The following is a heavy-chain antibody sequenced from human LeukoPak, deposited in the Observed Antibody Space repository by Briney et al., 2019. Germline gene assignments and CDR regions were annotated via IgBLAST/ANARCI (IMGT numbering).Heavy chain of an antibody. Sequence: SETLSLTCTVSGGSISSYYWSWIRQPPGKGLEWIGYIYYSGSTNYNPSLKSRVTISVDTSKNQFSLKLSSVTAADTAVYYCARGDGSLHFDYWGQGTLVTVSS. D-gene: IGHD5-24*01. CDR2: IYYSGST. V-gene: IGHV4-59*01. CDR3: ARGDGSLHFDY. CDR1: GGSISSYY. J-gene: IGHJ4*02.